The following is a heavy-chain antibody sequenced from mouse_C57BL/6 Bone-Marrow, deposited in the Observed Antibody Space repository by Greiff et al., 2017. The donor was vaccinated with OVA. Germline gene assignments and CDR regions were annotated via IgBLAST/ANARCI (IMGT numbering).Heavy chain of an antibody. J-gene: IGHJ1*03. CDR2: INSDGGST. D-gene: IGHD1-1*01. V-gene: IGHV5-2*01. CDR1: EYEFPSHD. CDR3: ARQDIMRYFDV. Sequence: EVQLVESGGGLVQPGESLKLSCESNEYEFPSHDMSWVRKTPEKRLELVAAINSDGGSTYYPDTMERRFLISRDNTTKTLYLQMSSLRSEETALDYCARQDIMRYFDVWGTGTTVTVSS.